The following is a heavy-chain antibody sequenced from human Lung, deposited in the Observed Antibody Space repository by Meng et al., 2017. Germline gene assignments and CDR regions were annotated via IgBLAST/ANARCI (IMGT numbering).Heavy chain of an antibody. CDR2: IKHSVST. CDR1: GGAFSDDY. J-gene: IGHJ4*02. CDR3: ARGPTTMAHDFDY. Sequence: HGVAGLSKPCQIPPLTCVVAGGAFSDDYLIWIRQPPWKGLEWIGEIKHSVSTKYNPSLESRDTISVDTSQNNLSLKLSSVTAADSAVYYCARGPTTMAHDFDYWGQGTLVTSPQ. D-gene: IGHD4-11*01. V-gene: IGHV4-34*01.